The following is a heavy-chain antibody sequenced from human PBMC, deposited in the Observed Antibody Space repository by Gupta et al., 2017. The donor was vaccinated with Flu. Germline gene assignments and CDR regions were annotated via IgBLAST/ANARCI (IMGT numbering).Heavy chain of an antibody. CDR3: ARESVDDAFDI. D-gene: IGHD2-2*01. CDR1: GFTFSDSG. CDR2: IWYDGSSQ. J-gene: IGHJ3*02. V-gene: IGHV3-33*01. Sequence: QVQLVESGGGVVQPGRSLRLSCAASGFTFSDSGMHWVRQAPGKGLEWVAVIWYDGSSQYYADSVKGRFTISRDNLKNTLYLQMNSLRAEDTAVYYCARESVDDAFDIWGQGTMVTVSS.